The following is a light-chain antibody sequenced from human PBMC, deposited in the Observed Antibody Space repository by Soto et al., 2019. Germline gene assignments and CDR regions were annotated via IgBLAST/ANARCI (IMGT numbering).Light chain of an antibody. CDR2: DAS. CDR1: QSVSSN. J-gene: IGKJ4*01. CDR3: QQCSWHPFTVT. V-gene: IGKV3-15*01. Sequence: EIVMTQSPATLSVSPGERATLSCRASQSVSSNLAWYQQKPGQAPRLLIYDASTRATGIPARFSGSGSGTAYTLTISSLQSEDSAVYYCQQCSWHPFTVTFGGGTKAEIK.